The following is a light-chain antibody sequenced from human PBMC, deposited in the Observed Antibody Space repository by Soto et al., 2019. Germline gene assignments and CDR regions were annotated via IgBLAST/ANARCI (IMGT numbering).Light chain of an antibody. CDR1: QSITGW. CDR3: QHYNSYSEA. CDR2: GGS. Sequence: DIHMTQSPCTLSASVGDRFTITCRASQSITGWLAWYQQKKGKAPNLLIHGGSILQSGVPSRFSGSGYGTEFNLTISSLQTDDFATYYCQHYNSYSEAFGQGTKVDIK. V-gene: IGKV1-5*01. J-gene: IGKJ1*01.